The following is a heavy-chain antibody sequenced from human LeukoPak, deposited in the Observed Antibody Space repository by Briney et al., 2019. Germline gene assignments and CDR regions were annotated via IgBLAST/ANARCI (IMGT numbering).Heavy chain of an antibody. CDR3: ARDRYGGPSDY. J-gene: IGHJ4*02. CDR1: GGSISSYY. D-gene: IGHD4-23*01. Sequence: SETLFLTCSVSGGSISSYYWSWIRQPPGKGLEWIEYIYYSGSTYCNPSLRSRVTISVDTSKNQFSLKLSSVTAADTAVYYCARDRYGGPSDYWGQGTLVTVSS. V-gene: IGHV4-59*01. CDR2: IYYSGST.